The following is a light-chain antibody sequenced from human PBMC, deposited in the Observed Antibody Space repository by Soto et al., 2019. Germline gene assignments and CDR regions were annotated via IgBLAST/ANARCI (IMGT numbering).Light chain of an antibody. CDR2: GAS. CDR3: QQHGTPRSVI. V-gene: IGKV3-20*01. J-gene: IGKJ5*01. CDR1: HRVSSNY. Sequence: EIVLPHSPGSLTFATWRSATLCCRTRHRVSSNYLGWYQQKPGQAPRLLIYGASSRATGIPDRFSGSGSGTDFTLTISSLQPEDFAVYYFQQHGTPRSVIFGQGTRLEIK.